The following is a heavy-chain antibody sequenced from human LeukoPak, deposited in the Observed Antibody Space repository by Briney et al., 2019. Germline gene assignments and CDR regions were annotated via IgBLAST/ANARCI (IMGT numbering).Heavy chain of an antibody. Sequence: GGSLRLSCAASGFTFSTYGMHWVRQAPGKGLEWVAFIRYDGSYKYYAASVMGRFTISRDISKDALYLQTNSLRAEDTAVYYCADSSWYEIYYFDYWGQGTLVTVSS. V-gene: IGHV3-30*02. D-gene: IGHD6-13*01. CDR2: IRYDGSYK. CDR3: ADSSWYEIYYFDY. J-gene: IGHJ4*02. CDR1: GFTFSTYG.